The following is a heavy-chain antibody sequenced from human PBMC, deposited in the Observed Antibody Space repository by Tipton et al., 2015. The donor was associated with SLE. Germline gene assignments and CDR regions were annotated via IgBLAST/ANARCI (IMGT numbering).Heavy chain of an antibody. CDR1: GFTFSGSA. Sequence: SLRLSCAASGFTFSGSAMHWVRHASGKGLEWVGRISSNANSYATAYATWGKGRFTISRDDSKNTAYLQMNSLKTADTAVYYGTSLVRGNYYYLDVWGKGTTVTVSS. CDR3: TSLVRGNYYYLDV. CDR2: ISSNANSYAT. J-gene: IGHJ6*03. D-gene: IGHD6-6*01. V-gene: IGHV3-73*01.